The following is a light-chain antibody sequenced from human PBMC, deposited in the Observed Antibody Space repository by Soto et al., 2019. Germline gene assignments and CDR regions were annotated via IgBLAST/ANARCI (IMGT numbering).Light chain of an antibody. Sequence: EIVMTQSPATLSVSPGERATLSCRASQSVSSNLAWYQQKPGQAPRLLIYGASTRATGIPARFSGSGSGTEFTLTISSLPAEDFAVYCQQYNHWPPPLTFGGGTKVEI. CDR2: GAS. J-gene: IGKJ4*01. CDR3: QQYNHWPPPLT. V-gene: IGKV3-15*01. CDR1: QSVSSN.